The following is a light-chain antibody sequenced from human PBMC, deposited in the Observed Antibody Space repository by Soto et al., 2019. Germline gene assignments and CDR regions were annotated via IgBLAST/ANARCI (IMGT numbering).Light chain of an antibody. Sequence: QSVLTQPPSVSAAPGQKVTISCSGRNSNLGSTSVSWYQHLPGAAPKLLIYDNNKRPSGIPDRFSGSKSGTSATLDITGLQTGDEADYYCGTWDSRLSAGQVFGSGTKVPS. CDR3: GTWDSRLSAGQV. CDR2: DNN. CDR1: NSNLGSTS. V-gene: IGLV1-51*01. J-gene: IGLJ1*01.